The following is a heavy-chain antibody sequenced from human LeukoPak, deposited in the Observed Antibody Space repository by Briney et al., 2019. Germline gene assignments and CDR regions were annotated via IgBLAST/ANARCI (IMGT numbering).Heavy chain of an antibody. V-gene: IGHV3-7*03. J-gene: IGHJ4*02. CDR2: IKQDGSEK. CDR3: ATKDGYNFDY. D-gene: IGHD5-24*01. CDR1: GFTFSNYW. Sequence: GGSLRLSCAASGFTFSNYWINWVRQAPGKGLEWVANIKQDGSEKYYVDSVKGRFTISRDNAKSSLYLQMNSLRAEDTAVYYCATKDGYNFDYWGQGTLVTVSS.